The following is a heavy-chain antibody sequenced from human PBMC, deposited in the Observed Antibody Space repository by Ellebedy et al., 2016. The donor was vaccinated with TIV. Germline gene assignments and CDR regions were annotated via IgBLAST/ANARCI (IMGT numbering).Heavy chain of an antibody. J-gene: IGHJ4*02. Sequence: GGSLRLXXAASGFTFSDYSMTWIRQAPGKGLEWVSYISSSGSTIYYSDSVKGRFTISRDNAKNSLYLQMNSRRAEDTAVYYCARDMSSSSSIDYWGQGTLVTVSS. D-gene: IGHD6-6*01. CDR3: ARDMSSSSSIDY. V-gene: IGHV3-11*01. CDR1: GFTFSDYS. CDR2: ISSSGSTI.